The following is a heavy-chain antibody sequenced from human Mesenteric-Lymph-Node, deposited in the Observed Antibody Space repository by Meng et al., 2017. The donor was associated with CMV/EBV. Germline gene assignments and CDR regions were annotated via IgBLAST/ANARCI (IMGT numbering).Heavy chain of an antibody. V-gene: IGHV4-39*07. CDR3: ARDGDYYDSSGYNPFDY. J-gene: IGHJ4*02. Sequence: QLQLQESGPGLVKPSETLSLTCTVSVGYISSSSYYWGWIRQPPGKGLEWIGSIYYSGSTYYNPSLKSRVTISVDTSKNQFSLKLSSVTAADTAVYYCARDGDYYDSSGYNPFDYWGQGTLVTVSS. D-gene: IGHD3-22*01. CDR1: VGYISSSSYY. CDR2: IYYSGST.